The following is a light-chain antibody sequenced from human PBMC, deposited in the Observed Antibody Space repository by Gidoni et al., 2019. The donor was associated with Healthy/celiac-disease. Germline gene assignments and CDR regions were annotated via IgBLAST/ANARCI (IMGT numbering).Light chain of an antibody. CDR1: SSDVGGYNY. CDR3: SSYTSSSTRV. Sequence: QSALTQPASVSGPPGQSMTISCTGTSSDVGGYNYVSWYQQHPGKAPKLMIYEVSNRPSGVSNRFSGSKSGNTASLTISGLQAEDEADYSCSSYTSSSTRVFGGGTKLTVL. CDR2: EVS. V-gene: IGLV2-14*01. J-gene: IGLJ3*02.